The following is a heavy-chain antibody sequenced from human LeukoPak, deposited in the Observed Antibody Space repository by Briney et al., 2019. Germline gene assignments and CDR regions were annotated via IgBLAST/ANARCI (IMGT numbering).Heavy chain of an antibody. CDR3: ARTGDYSRTTGGWFDP. V-gene: IGHV4-59*11. D-gene: IGHD4-11*01. Sequence: SETLSLTCTVSGASISSHYWSWVRQPPRKGLEWIGYIHYSGSTNYRPSLKSRVTISIDTSKKQFSLKLRSVNAADTAMYYSARTGDYSRTTGGWFDPWGQGTLVTVSS. CDR1: GASISSHY. J-gene: IGHJ5*02. CDR2: IHYSGST.